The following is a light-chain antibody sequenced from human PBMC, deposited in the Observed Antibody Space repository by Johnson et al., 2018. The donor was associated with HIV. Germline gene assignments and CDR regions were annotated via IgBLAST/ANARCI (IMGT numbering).Light chain of an antibody. Sequence: QSVLTQPPSVSAAPGQKVTISCSGSSSNIGNNYVSWYQQLPGTAPKLLIYDNNTRPSGIPDRFSGSKSGTSATLGITVLQTGHEADYYCGTWDSSLSGVFGTGTKVTVL. CDR2: DNN. J-gene: IGLJ1*01. CDR3: GTWDSSLSGV. V-gene: IGLV1-51*01. CDR1: SSNIGNNY.